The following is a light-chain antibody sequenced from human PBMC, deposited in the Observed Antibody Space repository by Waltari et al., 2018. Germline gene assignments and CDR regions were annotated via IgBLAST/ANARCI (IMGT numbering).Light chain of an antibody. J-gene: IGLJ3*02. V-gene: IGLV2-8*01. CDR1: SRDVGGYNY. CDR3: SSYAGSNLWV. CDR2: EVT. Sequence: QSALTQPPSASGSPGQSVTISCPGTSRDVGGYNYVSWYQQYPGKAPKLMIFEVTKRPSGVPDRFSGSKSGNTASLTVSGLQAEDEADYYCSSYAGSNLWVFGGGTKLTVL.